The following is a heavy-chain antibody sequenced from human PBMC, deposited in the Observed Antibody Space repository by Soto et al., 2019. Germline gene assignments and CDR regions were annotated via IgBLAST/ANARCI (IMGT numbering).Heavy chain of an antibody. CDR1: GSTFSTYS. CDR2: ISSRGDVI. D-gene: IGHD3-16*02. V-gene: IGHV3-48*01. Sequence: EVLLVESGGALVQPGGSLRLSCVVSGSTFSTYSMNWVRQAPGKGLEWVSYISSRGDVISYADSVKGRFTISRDNAKNSVYLQMNSLRAEDTAVYDCAQYRSNMEYWGRGTLVTVSS. CDR3: AQYRSNMEY. J-gene: IGHJ4*02.